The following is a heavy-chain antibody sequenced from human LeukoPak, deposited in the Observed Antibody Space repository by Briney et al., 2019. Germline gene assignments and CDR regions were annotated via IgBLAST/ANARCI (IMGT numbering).Heavy chain of an antibody. CDR2: ITSSDSTT. D-gene: IGHD5-12*01. CDR3: AKDTVKVTTIRRVPHYMDV. J-gene: IGHJ6*03. V-gene: IGHV3-48*03. CDR1: GFTFSSYE. Sequence: GGSLRLSCAASGFTFSSYEMNWVRQAPGKGLEWLSYITSSDSTTHYADSVKGRFIISRDNSKNTLYLQMNSLRAEDTAVYYCAKDTVKVTTIRRVPHYMDVWGKGTTVTISS.